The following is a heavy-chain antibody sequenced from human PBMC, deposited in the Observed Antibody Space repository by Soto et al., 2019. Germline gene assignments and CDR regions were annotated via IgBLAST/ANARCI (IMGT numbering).Heavy chain of an antibody. J-gene: IGHJ4*02. CDR2: IYYSGST. CDR3: ASLHTYYYDIKN. Sequence: SETLSLTCTVSGGSISSSNYYWGWVRQPPGKGLEWIGSIYYSGSTYYNPSLKSRVTISVDTSKNQFSLKLSSVTAADTAVYYCASLHTYYYDIKNWGQGTLVTVSS. CDR1: GGSISSSNYY. D-gene: IGHD3-22*01. V-gene: IGHV4-39*01.